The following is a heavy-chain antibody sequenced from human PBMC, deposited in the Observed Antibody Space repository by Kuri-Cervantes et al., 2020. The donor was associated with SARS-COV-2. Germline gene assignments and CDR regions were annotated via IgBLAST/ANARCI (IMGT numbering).Heavy chain of an antibody. CDR1: GFTFSSYA. Sequence: GGSLRLSCAASGFTFSSYAMSWVRQAPGKGLEWVSAISGSGGSTYYADSVKGRFTISRDNSKNTLYLQMNSLRAEDTAVYYCAKEGGADSSGWSYWYFDLWGRGTLVTVSS. V-gene: IGHV3-23*01. J-gene: IGHJ2*01. CDR3: AKEGGADSSGWSYWYFDL. D-gene: IGHD6-19*01. CDR2: ISGSGGST.